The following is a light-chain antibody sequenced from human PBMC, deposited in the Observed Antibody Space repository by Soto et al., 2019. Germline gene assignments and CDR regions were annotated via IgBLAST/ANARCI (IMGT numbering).Light chain of an antibody. CDR3: CSFAVGAALV. CDR2: EGT. V-gene: IGLV2-23*01. Sequence: QSVLTQPASVSASPGQSITISWTGTSSNVGTYDLVSWYQHHPDKAPKLIIYEGTKRPSGISSRFSGSKSGNTASLTISGLQAEDDADYYCCSFAVGAALVFGGGTKLTVL. J-gene: IGLJ2*01. CDR1: SSNVGTYDL.